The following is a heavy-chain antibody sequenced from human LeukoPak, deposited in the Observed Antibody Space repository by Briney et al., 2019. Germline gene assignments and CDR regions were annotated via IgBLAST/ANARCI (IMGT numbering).Heavy chain of an antibody. Sequence: GGSLRLSCAASGFTFRNYAMYWVRQAPGKGVEGVAFTNYDGSDRCYADSVKGRFTVSRDNPKNTLYLQMNSLRTEDTAVYYCAKDLPDRYSLEYWGQGTMVTVPS. CDR2: TNYDGSDR. J-gene: IGHJ4*02. D-gene: IGHD2-15*01. V-gene: IGHV3-30*02. CDR3: AKDLPDRYSLEY. CDR1: GFTFRNYA.